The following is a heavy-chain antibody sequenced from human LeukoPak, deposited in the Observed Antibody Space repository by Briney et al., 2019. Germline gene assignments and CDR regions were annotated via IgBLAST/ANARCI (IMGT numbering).Heavy chain of an antibody. J-gene: IGHJ4*02. D-gene: IGHD3-22*01. CDR1: GYVFSSYY. Sequence: GASVKTSCKASGYVFSSYYRHWVRQAPGRGLEWMGMINPTDNHTSLAQKFQGRVTMAGDTSTSTVYMELSSLTFEDTAIFYCATSQGGGGYYPFDSWGQGTLVTVFS. CDR2: INPTDNHT. CDR3: ATSQGGGGYYPFDS. V-gene: IGHV1-46*01.